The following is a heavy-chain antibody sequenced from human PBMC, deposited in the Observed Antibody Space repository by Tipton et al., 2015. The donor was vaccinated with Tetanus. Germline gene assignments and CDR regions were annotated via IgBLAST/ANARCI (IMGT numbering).Heavy chain of an antibody. J-gene: IGHJ4*02. CDR1: GVSISSYY. V-gene: IGHV4-59*01. Sequence: TLSLTCTVSGVSISSYYWSWIRQSPGKGLEWIGYIFYAGSTNSNPSLKSRVTISVDKAKNQFSLKLTSVTAADTAVYYCARGLPREPFYFDYWGQGKQVSVSS. CDR3: ARGLPREPFYFDY. D-gene: IGHD1-26*01. CDR2: IFYAGST.